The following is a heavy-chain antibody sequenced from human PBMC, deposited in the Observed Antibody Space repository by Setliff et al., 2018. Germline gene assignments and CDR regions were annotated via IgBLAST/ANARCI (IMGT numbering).Heavy chain of an antibody. CDR1: GYTFTSYD. J-gene: IGHJ4*02. Sequence: ASVKVSCKASGYTFTSYDINWVRQATGQGLEWMGWMNPNSGNTGYAQKFQGRVTITRNTSISTAYMELSSLRSEDTAVYYCARGPYYNFWSGSPYYFDYWGQGTLVTVSS. CDR2: MNPNSGNT. D-gene: IGHD3-3*01. V-gene: IGHV1-8*03. CDR3: ARGPYYNFWSGSPYYFDY.